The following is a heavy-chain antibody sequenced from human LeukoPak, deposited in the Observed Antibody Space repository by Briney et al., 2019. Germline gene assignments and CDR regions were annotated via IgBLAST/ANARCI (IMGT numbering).Heavy chain of an antibody. D-gene: IGHD4-17*01. Sequence: GASVKVSCKASGGTFSSYAISWVRQAPGQGLEWMGGIIPIFGTANYAQKFQGRVTITADESTSTAYMELSSLRSEDTAVYYCARERTYGDSPTFGLWGQGTLVTVSS. V-gene: IGHV1-69*13. CDR1: GGTFSSYA. CDR2: IIPIFGTA. CDR3: ARERTYGDSPTFGL. J-gene: IGHJ4*02.